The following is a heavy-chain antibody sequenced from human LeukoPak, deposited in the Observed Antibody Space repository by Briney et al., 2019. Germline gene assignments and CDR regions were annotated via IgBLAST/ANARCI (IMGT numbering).Heavy chain of an antibody. CDR1: EFTVSRNY. CDR2: IKEDGSHK. J-gene: IGHJ4*02. V-gene: IGHV3-7*01. D-gene: IGHD1-1*01. Sequence: GGSLRLSCTASEFTVSRNYMLWVRQAPGKGLEWVGNIKEDGSHKNYVGSVKGRFTISRDNAKNSLYLEMNSLRAEDTAVYYCVRDESAVPTFRFDYWGQGTLVTVSS. CDR3: VRDESAVPTFRFDY.